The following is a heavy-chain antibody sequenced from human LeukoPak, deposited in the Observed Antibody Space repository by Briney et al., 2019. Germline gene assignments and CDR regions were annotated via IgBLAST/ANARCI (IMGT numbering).Heavy chain of an antibody. CDR1: GFTISNYA. Sequence: GRSLRLSCAASGFTISNYAMHWVRQAPGKGLEWVAAISYDASIEHYADSVKGRFTISRDNSKNTLYLQMTSLRTEDTAVYYCTRFRNVRRGSDGYFFDYWGQGTLVTVSS. CDR3: TRFRNVRRGSDGYFFDY. V-gene: IGHV3-30*04. J-gene: IGHJ4*02. CDR2: ISYDASIE. D-gene: IGHD5-12*01.